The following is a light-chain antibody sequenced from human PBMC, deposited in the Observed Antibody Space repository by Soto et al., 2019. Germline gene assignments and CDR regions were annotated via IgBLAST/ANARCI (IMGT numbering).Light chain of an antibody. Sequence: QSVLTQPPSVSGAPGQRVIISCTGGSSNIGANNDVHWYQQTPGRAPKLLIYSTTTRSSGVPDRFSGSILGNKAALTITGAQADDESDYYCALFMGNGISVFGTGTKLTVL. V-gene: IGLV1-40*01. CDR2: STT. J-gene: IGLJ1*01. CDR3: ALFMGNGISV. CDR1: SSNIGANND.